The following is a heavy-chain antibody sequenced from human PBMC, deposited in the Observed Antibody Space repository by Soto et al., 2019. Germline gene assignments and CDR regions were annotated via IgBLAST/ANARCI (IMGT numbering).Heavy chain of an antibody. D-gene: IGHD3-10*01. CDR1: GYTFTSYG. V-gene: IGHV1-18*01. CDR2: ISAYNGNT. Sequence: QVQLVQSGAEVKKPGASVKVSCKASGYTFTSYGISWVRQAPGQGLEWMGWISAYNGNTNYAQKLQGRVTMTTDTXTSTAYMELRSVRSHDTAVYYGARDLGGALNWFDPWGQGTLVTVSS. J-gene: IGHJ5*02. CDR3: ARDLGGALNWFDP.